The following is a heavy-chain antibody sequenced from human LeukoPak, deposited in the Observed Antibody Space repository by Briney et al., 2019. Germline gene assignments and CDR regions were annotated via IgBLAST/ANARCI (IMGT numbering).Heavy chain of an antibody. CDR3: ARMSMYWLAHYYYYGMDV. Sequence: PGGSLRLSCSASGFAFSVSYMSWIRQAPGKGLEWVSYISSSASTIYYADSVKGRFTISRDNARNSLYMQMNSLRAEDTAVYYCARMSMYWLAHYYYYGMDVWGQGTTVTVSS. CDR2: ISSSASTI. J-gene: IGHJ6*02. D-gene: IGHD2-8*02. V-gene: IGHV3-11*04. CDR1: GFAFSVSY.